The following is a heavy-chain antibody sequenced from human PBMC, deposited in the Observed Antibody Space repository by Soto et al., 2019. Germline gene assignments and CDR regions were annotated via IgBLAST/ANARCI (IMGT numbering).Heavy chain of an antibody. V-gene: IGHV1-69*13. Sequence: VASVKVSCKASGGTFSSYGISWVRQAPGQGLEWMGGIIPIFGTANYAQKFQDRVTITADESTSTAYMELSSLRSEDTAVYYCARGTSSSTAATFWGQGTTVTVSS. CDR3: ARGTSSSTAATF. D-gene: IGHD2-2*01. CDR2: IIPIFGTA. CDR1: GGTFSSYG. J-gene: IGHJ6*02.